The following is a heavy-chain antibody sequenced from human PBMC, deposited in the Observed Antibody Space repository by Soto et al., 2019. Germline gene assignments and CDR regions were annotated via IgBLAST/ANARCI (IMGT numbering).Heavy chain of an antibody. Sequence: GGSLRLSCAASGFTFSNYGMSWVRQAPGKGLEWVSALPEIGTNTYYADSVKGRFTISRDNSKDTLFLQINNLRAGDTAVYYCAKKSGVGATWYFDYWGQGTLVTVSS. CDR1: GFTFSNYG. CDR2: LPEIGTNT. J-gene: IGHJ4*02. D-gene: IGHD1-26*01. V-gene: IGHV3-23*01. CDR3: AKKSGVGATWYFDY.